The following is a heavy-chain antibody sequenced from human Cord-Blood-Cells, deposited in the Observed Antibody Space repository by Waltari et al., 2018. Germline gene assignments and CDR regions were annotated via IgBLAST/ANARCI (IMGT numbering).Heavy chain of an antibody. CDR3: ARGSPFIVVVPAAGFDY. CDR1: GGFFSGYY. Sequence: QAQLQQWGAGLLEPSETLSVSCAVYGGFFSGYYWSWIRQHPGKGLEWIGEINHSGSTNYNPSLKSRVTISVDTSKNQFSLRLSSVTAADTAVYYCARGSPFIVVVPAAGFDYWGQGTLVTVSS. V-gene: IGHV4-34*01. CDR2: INHSGST. D-gene: IGHD2-2*01. J-gene: IGHJ4*02.